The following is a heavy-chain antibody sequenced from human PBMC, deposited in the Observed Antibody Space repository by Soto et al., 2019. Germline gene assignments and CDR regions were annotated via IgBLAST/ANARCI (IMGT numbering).Heavy chain of an antibody. Sequence: PGKGLEWIGDIYHSGTTNYNPSLKSRVTISVDRSKNQFSLKLSSVTAADTAMYFCARRHLSHYSFDFWGQGTLVTVSS. V-gene: IGHV4-30-2*04. D-gene: IGHD6-19*01. CDR2: IYHSGTT. CDR3: ARRHLSHYSFDF. J-gene: IGHJ4*02.